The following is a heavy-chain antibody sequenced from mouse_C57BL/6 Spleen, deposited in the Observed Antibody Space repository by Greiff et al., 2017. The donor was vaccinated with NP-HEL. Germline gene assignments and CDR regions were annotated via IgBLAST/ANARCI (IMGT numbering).Heavy chain of an antibody. J-gene: IGHJ1*03. Sequence: VQVVESEGGLVQPGSSMKLSCTASGFTFSDYYMAWVRQVPEKGLEWVANINYDGSSTYYLDSLKSRFIISRDNAKNILYLQMSSLKSEDTATYYCARGSNYWYFDVWGTGTTVTVSS. V-gene: IGHV5-16*01. CDR3: ARGSNYWYFDV. CDR1: GFTFSDYY. CDR2: INYDGSST. D-gene: IGHD2-5*01.